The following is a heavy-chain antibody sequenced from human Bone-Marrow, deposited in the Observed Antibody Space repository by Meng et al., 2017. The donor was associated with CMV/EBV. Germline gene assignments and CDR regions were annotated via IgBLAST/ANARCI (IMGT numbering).Heavy chain of an antibody. CDR2: SNPNSGGT. V-gene: IGHV1-2*02. Sequence: ASVKVSCKASGYTFTSYAMHWVRQAPGQRLEWMGWSNPNSGGTNYAQKFQGRVTMTRDTSISTAYMELSRLRSDDTAVYYCARLDIYDSSGYNGYWGPGTLDTVSS. CDR1: GYTFTSYA. CDR3: ARLDIYDSSGYNGY. D-gene: IGHD3-22*01. J-gene: IGHJ4*02.